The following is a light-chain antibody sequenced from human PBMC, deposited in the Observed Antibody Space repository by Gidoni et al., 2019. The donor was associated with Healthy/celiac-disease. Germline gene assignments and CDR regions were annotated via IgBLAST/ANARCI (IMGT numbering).Light chain of an antibody. V-gene: IGKV3-11*01. CDR1: QSVSSY. CDR3: QQRSNWPGT. CDR2: DAS. Sequence: EFVFTQSPATLSLSPGERATLSCIASQSVSSYLAWYQQKPGQAPRLLIYDASNRATGIPARFSGSGSGTDFTLTISSLEPEDFAVYYCQQRSNWPGTFGQGTKVEIK. J-gene: IGKJ1*01.